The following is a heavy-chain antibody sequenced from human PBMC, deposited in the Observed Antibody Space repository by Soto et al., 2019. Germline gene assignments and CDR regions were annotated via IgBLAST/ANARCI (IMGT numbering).Heavy chain of an antibody. CDR2: IIPIFGTA. CDR1: GGTFSSYA. V-gene: IGHV1-69*12. D-gene: IGHD3-22*01. Sequence: QVQLVQSGAEVKKPGSSVKVSCKASGGTFSSYAISWVRQAPGQGLEWMGGIIPIFGTANYEQKFQGRVTITEDQSMSKAYMELSSLRSEDTGVYYGARDGGDSRGYFGMDVWGQGTTVTVSS. CDR3: ARDGGDSRGYFGMDV. J-gene: IGHJ6*02.